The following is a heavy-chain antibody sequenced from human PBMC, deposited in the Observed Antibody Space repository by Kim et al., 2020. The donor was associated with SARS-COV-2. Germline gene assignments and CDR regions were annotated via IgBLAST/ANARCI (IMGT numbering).Heavy chain of an antibody. CDR3: ANNFDY. V-gene: IGHV3-33*06. CDR1: GFTFSNYG. J-gene: IGHJ4*02. CDR2: IWYDGSNK. Sequence: GGSLRLSCATSGFTFSNYGMHWVRQAPGKGLEWVAVIWYDGSNKYYADSVKGRFTISRDNSKNMLYLQMNSLRAEDTAIYYCANNFDYWGQGTLVTVSS.